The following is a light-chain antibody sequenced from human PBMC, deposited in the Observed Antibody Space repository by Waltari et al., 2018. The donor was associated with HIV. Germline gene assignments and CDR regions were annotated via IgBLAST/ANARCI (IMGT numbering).Light chain of an antibody. V-gene: IGKV1D-12*01. CDR3: QQTDSFPYT. CDR1: QPISSW. J-gene: IGKJ2*01. CDR2: AAS. Sequence: DIQLTQSPSSVSASVGDRVTITCRTSQPISSWLAWYQQKPGKAPELLIYAASSVQSWVPSRFSGSGSGTDFTLTISSLQPEDCATYYWQQTDSFPYTFGQGTKLRIK.